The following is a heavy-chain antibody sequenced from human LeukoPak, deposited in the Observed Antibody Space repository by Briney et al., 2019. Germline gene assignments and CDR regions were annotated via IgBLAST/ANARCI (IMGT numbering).Heavy chain of an antibody. CDR3: AKDLALSQMGKLDY. CDR2: VSGSGSST. D-gene: IGHD7-27*01. Sequence: GGSLRLSCAASGFIFSSYGMSWVRQAPGKGLEWVSAVSGSGSSTYYADSVKGRFTISRDNSKNTLYLQMNSLRAEDTAVYYCAKDLALSQMGKLDYWGQGTLVTVSS. J-gene: IGHJ4*02. CDR1: GFIFSSYG. V-gene: IGHV3-23*01.